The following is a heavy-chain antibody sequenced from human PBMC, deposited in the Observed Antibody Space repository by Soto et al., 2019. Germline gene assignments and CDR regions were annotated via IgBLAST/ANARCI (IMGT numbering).Heavy chain of an antibody. Sequence: SSETLSLTCTVSGGSTSSYYWGWIRQPPGKGLEWIGYIYYSGSTNYNPSLKSRVTISVDTSKNQFSLKLSSVTAADTAVYYCARGAAPSSSWAINWFDPWGQGTLVTVSS. D-gene: IGHD6-13*01. V-gene: IGHV4-59*01. CDR2: IYYSGST. J-gene: IGHJ5*02. CDR1: GGSTSSYY. CDR3: ARGAAPSSSWAINWFDP.